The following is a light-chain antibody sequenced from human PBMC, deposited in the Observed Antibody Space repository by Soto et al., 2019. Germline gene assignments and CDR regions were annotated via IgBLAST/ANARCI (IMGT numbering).Light chain of an antibody. Sequence: IQLTQSPSSLSASVGDRVTLTCRASQSINIYLNWYQQKPGKAPTLLIYAASSLQSGVPSRFSGGGSRTDFTLTISSLQTEDFATYYCQQCYRSPYTFGQGTKLEI. J-gene: IGKJ2*01. V-gene: IGKV1-39*01. CDR2: AAS. CDR3: QQCYRSPYT. CDR1: QSINIY.